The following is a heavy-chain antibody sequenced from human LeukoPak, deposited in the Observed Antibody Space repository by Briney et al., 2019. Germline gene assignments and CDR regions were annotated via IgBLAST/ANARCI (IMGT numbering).Heavy chain of an antibody. J-gene: IGHJ6*02. CDR3: AEDLGGMDV. D-gene: IGHD2-15*01. V-gene: IGHV4-34*01. CDR1: GGSFSGYY. CDR2: INHSGRT. Sequence: SETLSLTCAVYGGSFSGYYWSWIRQPPGKGLEWIGEINHSGRTNYNPSLKSRVTISVDTSKNQFSLKLSSETAADTAVYYCAEDLGGMDVWGQGTTVTVSS.